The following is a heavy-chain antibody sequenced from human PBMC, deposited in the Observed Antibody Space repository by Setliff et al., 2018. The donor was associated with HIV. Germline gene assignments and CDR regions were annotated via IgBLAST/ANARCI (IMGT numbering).Heavy chain of an antibody. D-gene: IGHD2-2*01. V-gene: IGHV1-46*01. J-gene: IGHJ6*03. CDR2: INPSGGST. CDR1: GYTFTSYY. Sequence: GASVKVSCKASGYTFTSYYMHWVRQAPGQGLEWMGIINPSGGSTSYAQKFQGRVTMTRDTSTSTVYMELSSLRSEDTAVYYCAREVVPAAMRYYYMDVWGKGTTVTV. CDR3: AREVVPAAMRYYYMDV.